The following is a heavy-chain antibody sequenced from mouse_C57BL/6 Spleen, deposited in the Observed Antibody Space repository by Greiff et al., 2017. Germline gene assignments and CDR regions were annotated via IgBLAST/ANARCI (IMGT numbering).Heavy chain of an antibody. J-gene: IGHJ2*01. D-gene: IGHD2-4*01. CDR2: IYPGDGDT. Sequence: LQQSGASVKISCKASGYAFSSYWMNWVKQRPGKGLAWIGQIYPGDGDTNYNGKFKGKATLTADKSSSTAYMQLSSLTSEDSAVYFCARNYDSYYFDYWAQGTTPTVSS. CDR1: GYAFSSYW. CDR3: ARNYDSYYFDY. V-gene: IGHV1-80*01.